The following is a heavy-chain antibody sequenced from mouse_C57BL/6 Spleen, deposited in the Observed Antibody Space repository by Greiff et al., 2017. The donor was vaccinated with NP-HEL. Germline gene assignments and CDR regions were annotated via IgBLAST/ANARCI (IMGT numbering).Heavy chain of an antibody. Sequence: DVMLVESGGGLVKPGGSLKLSCAASGFTFSDYGMHWVRQAPEKGLEWVAYISSGSSNIYYADTVKGRFTIARDNAKNTLFLQMTSLRSEDTAMYYCARFYYRTMDYWGQGTAVTVSS. CDR1: GFTFSDYG. D-gene: IGHD2-14*01. V-gene: IGHV5-17*01. CDR2: ISSGSSNI. CDR3: ARFYYRTMDY. J-gene: IGHJ4*01.